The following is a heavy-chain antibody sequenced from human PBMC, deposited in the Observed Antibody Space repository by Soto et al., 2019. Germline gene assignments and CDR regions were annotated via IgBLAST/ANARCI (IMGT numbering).Heavy chain of an antibody. CDR1: GFSFASFA. CDR3: AKWSYLDY. CDR2: ISGSDGKT. Sequence: DVRLAESGGGLVQPGGSLRLSCTTSGFSFASFAMTWVRQAPGKGLEWVATISGSDGKTYYADSVKGRFSISRDNSRNTLYLQMNSLRADDTAIYYCAKWSYLDYWGQGTRVTVSS. J-gene: IGHJ4*02. D-gene: IGHD3-3*01. V-gene: IGHV3-23*04.